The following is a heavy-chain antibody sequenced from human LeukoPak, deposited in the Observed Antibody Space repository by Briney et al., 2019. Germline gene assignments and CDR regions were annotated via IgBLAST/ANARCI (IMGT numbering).Heavy chain of an antibody. V-gene: IGHV1-69*05. D-gene: IGHD3-3*01. Sequence: SVKVSCKASRGTFSSYAISWVRQAPGQGLEWMGGIIPIFGTANYAQKFQGRVTITTDESTSTAYMELSSLRSEDTAVYYCACARAYYDFWSGYYPFDYWGQGTLVTVSS. J-gene: IGHJ4*02. CDR1: RGTFSSYA. CDR3: ACARAYYDFWSGYYPFDY. CDR2: IIPIFGTA.